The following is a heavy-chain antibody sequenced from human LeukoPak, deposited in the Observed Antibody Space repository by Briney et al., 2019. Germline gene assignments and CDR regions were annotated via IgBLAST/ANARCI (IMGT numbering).Heavy chain of an antibody. Sequence: SETLSLTCTVSGGSISSYYWSWIRQPPGKGLEWIGYIYNSGSTNYNPSLKSRVTISIDTPKNQFSLKLSSVTAADTAVYYCARARRYCSTTSCTANDAFDIWGQGTMVTVSS. V-gene: IGHV4-59*01. J-gene: IGHJ3*02. CDR3: ARARRYCSTTSCTANDAFDI. CDR2: IYNSGST. D-gene: IGHD2-2*01. CDR1: GGSISSYY.